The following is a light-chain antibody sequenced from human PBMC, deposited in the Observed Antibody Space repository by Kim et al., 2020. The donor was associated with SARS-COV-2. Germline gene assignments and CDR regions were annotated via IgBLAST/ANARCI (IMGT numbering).Light chain of an antibody. V-gene: IGKV3-20*01. CDR3: QQYDGAYT. Sequence: LSAGDSATLSCRASESVSSSHFAWYQQKPGQAPRLLINAVSNRATGIPDRFIGSGSGTDFTLTISRLEPEDFAMYYCQQYDGAYTFGQGTKLEI. CDR2: AVS. CDR1: ESVSSSH. J-gene: IGKJ2*01.